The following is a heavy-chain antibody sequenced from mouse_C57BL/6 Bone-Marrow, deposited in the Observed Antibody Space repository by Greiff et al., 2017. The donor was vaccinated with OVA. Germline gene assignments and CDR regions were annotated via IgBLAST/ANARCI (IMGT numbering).Heavy chain of an antibody. V-gene: IGHV1-81*01. CDR2: IYPRSGNT. J-gene: IGHJ3*01. CDR1: GYTFTSYG. D-gene: IGHD3-2*02. Sequence: QVQLQQSGAELARPGASVKLSCKASGYTFTSYGISWVKQRTGQGLEWIGEIYPRSGNTYYNEKFKGKATLTADKSSSTAYMELRSLTSEDSAVYFCAMGVDSSGWFAYWGQGTLVTVSA. CDR3: AMGVDSSGWFAY.